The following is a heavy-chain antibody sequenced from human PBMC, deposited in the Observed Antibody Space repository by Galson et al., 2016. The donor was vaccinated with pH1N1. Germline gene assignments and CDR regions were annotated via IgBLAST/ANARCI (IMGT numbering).Heavy chain of an antibody. CDR1: GFTFSTYW. CDR3: ARGGMGIPDSGYDMTLHY. D-gene: IGHD5-12*01. CDR2: IKSDGSGT. J-gene: IGHJ4*02. V-gene: IGHV3-74*01. Sequence: SLRLSCAASGFTFSTYWIHWVRQAPGKGLVWVSYIKSDGSGTGYADSVKGRFTISRDNAKNTVYVQMNSLRAEDTAVYYCARGGMGIPDSGYDMTLHYWGQGTLVTVSS.